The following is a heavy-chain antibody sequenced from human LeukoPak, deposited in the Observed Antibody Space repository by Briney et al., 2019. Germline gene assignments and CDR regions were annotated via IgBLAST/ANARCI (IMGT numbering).Heavy chain of an antibody. J-gene: IGHJ4*02. Sequence: SETLSLTCTVSGGSISSYYWSWIRQPPGKGLEWIGYIYYSGSTNYNPSLKSRVTISVDTSKNQFSLKLSSVTAADTAVYYCARSYSSGPVFAYWGQGTLVTVSS. CDR1: GGSISSYY. V-gene: IGHV4-59*08. CDR3: ARSYSSGPVFAY. D-gene: IGHD6-25*01. CDR2: IYYSGST.